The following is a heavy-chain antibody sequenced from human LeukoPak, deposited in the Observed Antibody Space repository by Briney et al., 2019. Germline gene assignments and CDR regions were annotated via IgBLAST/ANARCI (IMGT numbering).Heavy chain of an antibody. CDR2: IYSGGST. Sequence: GVSLRLSCAASGFTVSSNYMSWVRQAPGKGLEWVSVIYSGGSTYYADSVKGRFTISRHNSKNTLYLQLNSLRAEDTAVYYCARADYGDYEPYYYGMDVWGQGTTVTVSS. V-gene: IGHV3-53*04. J-gene: IGHJ6*02. D-gene: IGHD4-17*01. CDR1: GFTVSSNY. CDR3: ARADYGDYEPYYYGMDV.